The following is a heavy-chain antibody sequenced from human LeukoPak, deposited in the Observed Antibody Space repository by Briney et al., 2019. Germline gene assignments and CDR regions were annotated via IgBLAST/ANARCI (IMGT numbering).Heavy chain of an antibody. CDR2: ISSSSSYT. J-gene: IGHJ4*02. CDR1: GFTVISNH. V-gene: IGHV3-21*01. Sequence: PGGPLRLSCAASGFTVISNHMRWVRQAPGKGLEGVSSISSSSSYTYYADSVKGRFTISRDNAKNSLYLQMNSLRAEDTAVYYCARGWKGYRQFDYWGQGTLVTVSS. D-gene: IGHD3-16*02. CDR3: ARGWKGYRQFDY.